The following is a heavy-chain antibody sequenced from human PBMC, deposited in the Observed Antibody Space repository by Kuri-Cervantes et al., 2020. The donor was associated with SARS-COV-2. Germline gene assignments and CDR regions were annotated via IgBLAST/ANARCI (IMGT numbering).Heavy chain of an antibody. V-gene: IGHV5-51*01. CDR1: GYSFTSYW. CDR2: IYPGDSDT. Sequence: KVSCKGSGYSFTSYWIGWVRQMPGKGLEWMGIIYPGDSDTRYSPSFQGQVTISADKSISTAYLQWSSLKASDTAMYYCARDLAGAATTGHYFDYWGQGTLVTVSS. CDR3: ARDLAGAATTGHYFDY. J-gene: IGHJ4*02. D-gene: IGHD6-19*01.